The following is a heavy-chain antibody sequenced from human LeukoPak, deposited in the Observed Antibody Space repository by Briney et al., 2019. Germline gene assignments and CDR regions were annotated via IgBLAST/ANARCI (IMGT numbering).Heavy chain of an antibody. D-gene: IGHD2-15*01. CDR1: GYTFTSYD. CDR3: ARDEVVAAPNYFGMVV. CDR2: MNPNSGNT. V-gene: IGHV1-8*01. J-gene: IGHJ6*02. Sequence: ASVTVSCKASGYTFTSYDVNWVRQATGQGLEWMGWMNPNSGNTGLAQKFQGRVTLTRDTSLSTAYMELSNLRSDDTAVYYCARDEVVAAPNYFGMVVWGQGTTVSVSS.